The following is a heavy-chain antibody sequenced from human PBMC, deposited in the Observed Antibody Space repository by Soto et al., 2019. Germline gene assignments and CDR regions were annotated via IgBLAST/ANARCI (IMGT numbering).Heavy chain of an antibody. Sequence: GGSLRLSCAASGFTFGNYAIHWVRQAPGKELECVSAISSSGGSIYYVDSVKGRFTISRDNSKNTLYLQMDRLRADDLAVYYCARCFEGSGSYYKPLYFDYWGQGTLVTVAS. CDR3: ARCFEGSGSYYKPLYFDY. CDR1: GFTFGNYA. J-gene: IGHJ4*02. D-gene: IGHD3-10*01. CDR2: ISSSGGSI. V-gene: IGHV3-64*02.